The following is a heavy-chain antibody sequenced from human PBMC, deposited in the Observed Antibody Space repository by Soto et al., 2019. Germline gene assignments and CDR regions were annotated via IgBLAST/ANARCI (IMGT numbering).Heavy chain of an antibody. V-gene: IGHV4-39*01. Sequence: SETLSLTCTVSGGSISSSSYCWGWIRQPPGKGLEWIGSIYYSGSTYYNPSLKSRVTISVDTSKNQFSLKLSSVTAADTAVYYCARPDYGDYGWYFDLWGRGTLVTVSS. CDR2: IYYSGST. CDR3: ARPDYGDYGWYFDL. CDR1: GGSISSSSYC. D-gene: IGHD4-17*01. J-gene: IGHJ2*01.